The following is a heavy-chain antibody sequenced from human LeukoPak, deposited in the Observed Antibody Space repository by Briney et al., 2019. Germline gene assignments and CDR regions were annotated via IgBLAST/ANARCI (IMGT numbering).Heavy chain of an antibody. CDR3: TKDPLGYYFDY. Sequence: PGGSLRLSCAASGFTFSSYDMHWDRQAPGKGLEWVAIISYDGSSKYYADSVKGRFTISRDNSKNTLYLQMNSLRTEDTAVYYCTKDPLGYYFDYWGQGTLVTVSS. V-gene: IGHV3-30*18. CDR1: GFTFSSYD. D-gene: IGHD7-27*01. J-gene: IGHJ4*02. CDR2: ISYDGSSK.